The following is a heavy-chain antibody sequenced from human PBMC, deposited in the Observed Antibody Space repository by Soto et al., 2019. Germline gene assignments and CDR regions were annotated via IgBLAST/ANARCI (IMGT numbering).Heavy chain of an antibody. CDR1: GFTFSSYA. V-gene: IGHV3-23*01. CDR3: AKGGANSYYDSSGYLDYYYGMDV. Sequence: PGGSLRLSCAASGFTFSSYAMSWVRQAPGKGLEWVSAISGSGGSTYYADSVKGRFTISRDNSKNTLYLQMNSLRAEDTAVYYCAKGGANSYYDSSGYLDYYYGMDVWGQGTTVTVSS. D-gene: IGHD3-22*01. CDR2: ISGSGGST. J-gene: IGHJ6*02.